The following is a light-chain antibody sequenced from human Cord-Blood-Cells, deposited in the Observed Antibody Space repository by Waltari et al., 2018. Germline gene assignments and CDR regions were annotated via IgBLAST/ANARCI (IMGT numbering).Light chain of an antibody. V-gene: IGLV2-14*01. CDR2: DVS. Sequence: SALPQPAPVPGSPGQPITITCTATSTDVGGLNSVSWYQQHPGKAPKLLIYDVSNRPSGVSNRFSGSKSGNTASLTISGLQAEDEADYYCSSYTSSSTVVFGGGTKLTVL. J-gene: IGLJ2*01. CDR1: STDVGGLNS. CDR3: SSYTSSSTVV.